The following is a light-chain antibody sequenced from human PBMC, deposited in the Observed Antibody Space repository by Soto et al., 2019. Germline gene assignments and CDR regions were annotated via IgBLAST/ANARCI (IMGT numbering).Light chain of an antibody. CDR1: QSVSSN. J-gene: IGKJ1*01. Sequence: EIVMTPSPATLSVSPGERATLSCRASQSVSSNLAWYQQKPGQAPRLLIYGASTRATGIPARFSGSGSGTEFTLTISSLQSEDFAVYYCQQYNNWPRTLGQGTKVDIK. CDR3: QQYNNWPRT. V-gene: IGKV3-15*01. CDR2: GAS.